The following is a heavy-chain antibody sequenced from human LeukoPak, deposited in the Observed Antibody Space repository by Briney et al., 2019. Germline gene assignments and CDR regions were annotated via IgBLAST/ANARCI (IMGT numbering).Heavy chain of an antibody. CDR2: IYYTGST. Sequence: SETLSLTCSVSGASFSSFYWSWIRQPPGKGLEWIGYIYYTGSTNYNPSLKSRLTISVDTSRNQFSLKLSSVTAADTAVYYCARFGSGWHYFDYWGQGTLVTVSS. D-gene: IGHD6-19*01. CDR1: GASFSSFY. J-gene: IGHJ4*02. V-gene: IGHV4-59*01. CDR3: ARFGSGWHYFDY.